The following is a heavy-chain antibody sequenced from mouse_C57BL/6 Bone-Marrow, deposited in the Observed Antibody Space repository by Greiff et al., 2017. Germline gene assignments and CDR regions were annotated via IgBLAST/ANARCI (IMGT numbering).Heavy chain of an antibody. CDR1: GYTFTDYY. V-gene: IGHV1-19*01. CDR2: INPYNGGT. CDR3: ARGGLLYFDY. J-gene: IGHJ2*01. D-gene: IGHD2-3*01. Sequence: EVKLVESGPVLVKPGASVKMSCKASGYTFTDYYMNWVKQSHGKSLEWIGVINPYNGGTSYNQKFKGKATLTVDKSSSTAYMELNSLTSEDSAVYYCARGGLLYFDYWGQGTTLTVSS.